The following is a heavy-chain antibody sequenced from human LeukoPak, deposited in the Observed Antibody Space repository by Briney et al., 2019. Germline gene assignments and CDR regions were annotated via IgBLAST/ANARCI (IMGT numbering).Heavy chain of an antibody. CDR3: AKDRYSSSSDGNFDY. CDR2: ISGSGGST. CDR1: GFTFSSYA. J-gene: IGHJ4*02. Sequence: GGSLRLSCAVSGFTFSSYAMSWVRQAPGKGLEWVSAISGSGGSTYYADSVKGRFTISRDNSKNTLYLQMNSLRAEDTAVYYCAKDRYSSSSDGNFDYWGQGTLVTVSS. V-gene: IGHV3-23*01. D-gene: IGHD6-6*01.